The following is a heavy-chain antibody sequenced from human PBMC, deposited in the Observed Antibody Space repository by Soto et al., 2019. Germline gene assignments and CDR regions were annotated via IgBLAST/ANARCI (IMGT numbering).Heavy chain of an antibody. CDR2: ISGSGDTT. CDR3: AKGHPGGSCYSGLDC. V-gene: IGHV3-23*01. J-gene: IGHJ4*02. D-gene: IGHD2-15*01. CDR1: GFTLSTCA. Sequence: GGSLRLSCAASGFTLSTCAMTWVRQASGKGLEWVLCISGSGDTTYYADSVKGRFTISRDTSKNTVYLQMNSLRVDDTAVYYCAKGHPGGSCYSGLDCWGQGTLVTVSS.